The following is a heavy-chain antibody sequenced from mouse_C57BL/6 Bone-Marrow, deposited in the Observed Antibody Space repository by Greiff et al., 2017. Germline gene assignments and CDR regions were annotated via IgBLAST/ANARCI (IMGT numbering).Heavy chain of an antibody. CDR2: INPNNGGT. CDR1: GYTFTDYN. CDR3: ARDSSGYAWFAY. Sequence: DVQLQESGPELVKPGASVKMSCKASGYTFTDYNMHWVKQSHGKSLEWIGYINPNNGGTSYNQKFKGKATLTVNKSSSTAYMELRSLTSEASAVYYCARDSSGYAWFAYWGQGTLVTVSA. J-gene: IGHJ3*01. V-gene: IGHV1-22*01. D-gene: IGHD3-2*02.